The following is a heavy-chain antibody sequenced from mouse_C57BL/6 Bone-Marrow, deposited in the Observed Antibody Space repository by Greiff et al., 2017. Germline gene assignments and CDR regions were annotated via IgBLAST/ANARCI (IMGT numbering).Heavy chain of an antibody. V-gene: IGHV1-59*01. CDR2: IDPSDSYT. D-gene: IGHD1-1*01. Sequence: QVQLKQPGAELVRPGTSVKLSCKASGYTFTSYWMHWVKQRPGQGLEWIGVIDPSDSYTNYNQKFKGKATLTVDTSSSTAYMQLSSLTSEDSAVYYCARATTVGATDYWGQGTTLTVSS. J-gene: IGHJ2*01. CDR3: ARATTVGATDY. CDR1: GYTFTSYW.